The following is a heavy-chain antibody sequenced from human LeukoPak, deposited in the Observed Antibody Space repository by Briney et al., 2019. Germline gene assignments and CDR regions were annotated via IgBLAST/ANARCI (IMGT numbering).Heavy chain of an antibody. Sequence: SETLTLTCIVSGGSISRGSYYWNWIRQPAGKGLEWMGRVYNSGSTNYNPSLKSRVTISTDMSKNQFSLKLSSVTAADTAVYYCARGPYNTLSYYYDSSGRRGYFDYWGQGTLVTVSS. CDR1: GGSISRGSYY. D-gene: IGHD3-22*01. CDR3: ARGPYNTLSYYYDSSGRRGYFDY. V-gene: IGHV4-61*02. CDR2: VYNSGST. J-gene: IGHJ4*02.